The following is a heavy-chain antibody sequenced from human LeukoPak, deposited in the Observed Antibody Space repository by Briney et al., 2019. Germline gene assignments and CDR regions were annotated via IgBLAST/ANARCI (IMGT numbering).Heavy chain of an antibody. D-gene: IGHD5-18*01. CDR2: INPSGGST. CDR3: ARDPQDTAMVRAPSPRSSSGDY. J-gene: IGHJ4*02. V-gene: IGHV1-46*01. Sequence: ASVKVSCKASGYTFTSYYMHWVRQAPGQGLEWMGIINPSGGSTSYAQMFRGRVTMTRDTSTSTVYMELSSLRSEDTAVYYCARDPQDTAMVRAPSPRSSSGDYWGQGTLVTVSS. CDR1: GYTFTSYY.